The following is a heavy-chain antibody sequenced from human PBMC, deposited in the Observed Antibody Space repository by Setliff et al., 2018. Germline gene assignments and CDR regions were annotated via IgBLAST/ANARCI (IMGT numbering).Heavy chain of an antibody. V-gene: IGHV1-8*02. D-gene: IGHD5-18*01. CDR2: MNPNSGNT. CDR1: GGTFSSYA. J-gene: IGHJ4*02. CDR3: ARRVGSVGIQLPDY. Sequence: ASVKVSCKASGGTFSSYAISWVRQATGQGLEWMGWMNPNSGNTGYAQKFQGRVTMTGNTSISTAYMELSSLRSEDTAVYYCARRVGSVGIQLPDYWGQGTLVTVSS.